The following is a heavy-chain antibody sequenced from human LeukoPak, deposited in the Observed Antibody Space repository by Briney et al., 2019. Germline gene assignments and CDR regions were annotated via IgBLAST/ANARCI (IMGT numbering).Heavy chain of an antibody. J-gene: IGHJ4*02. Sequence: ASVKVSCKASGYTFTGYYMHWVRQAPGQGLEWMGWINPNSGGTNYAQKFQGRVTMTRDTSISTAYMELSRLRSDDTAVYYCARGGRVVVIGVPYFDYWGQGTLVTVSS. D-gene: IGHD3-22*01. V-gene: IGHV1-2*02. CDR1: GYTFTGYY. CDR3: ARGGRVVVIGVPYFDY. CDR2: INPNSGGT.